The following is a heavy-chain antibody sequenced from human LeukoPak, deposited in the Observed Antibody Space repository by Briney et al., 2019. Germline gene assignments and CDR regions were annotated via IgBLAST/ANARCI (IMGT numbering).Heavy chain of an antibody. J-gene: IGHJ4*02. CDR3: ARRTDGYNYFDY. D-gene: IGHD5-24*01. CDR1: GYTFTSYR. Sequence: ASVKISCKAYGYTFTSYRMHWVRQAPGQGLEWMGIINPGGGSTSYAQKFQGRVTMTRDTSTSTSYMDLSSLRSEDTAVYYCARRTDGYNYFDYWGQGTLVTVSS. V-gene: IGHV1-46*01. CDR2: INPGGGST.